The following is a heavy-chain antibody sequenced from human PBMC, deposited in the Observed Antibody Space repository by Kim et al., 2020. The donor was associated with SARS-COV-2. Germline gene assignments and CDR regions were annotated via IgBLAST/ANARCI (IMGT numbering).Heavy chain of an antibody. Sequence: GGSLRLSCAGSGFTLSTYAMSWVRQAPGKGLEWVSGIDTSAGNTGYADSVKGRFTISGDNSKNTVYLQMNSLRAEDTAVYYCAKERWAGANSLDYWGQGT. CDR2: IDTSAGNT. CDR3: AKERWAGANSLDY. V-gene: IGHV3-23*01. CDR1: GFTLSTYA. J-gene: IGHJ4*02. D-gene: IGHD7-27*01.